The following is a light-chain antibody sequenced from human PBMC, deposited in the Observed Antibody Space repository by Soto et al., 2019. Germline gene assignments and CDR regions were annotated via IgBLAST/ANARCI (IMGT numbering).Light chain of an antibody. CDR3: QQDGSSPWT. CDR1: QSVSSSY. CDR2: AAS. J-gene: IGKJ1*01. V-gene: IGKV3-20*01. Sequence: EIVLTQSPGTLSLSPGERATLSCRASQSVSSSYLVSHQQKPGQAPRRLIYAASRRATGIPDRCSGSGSGTDFPLTISRREPEDFAVYYCQQDGSSPWTFGQGTKV.